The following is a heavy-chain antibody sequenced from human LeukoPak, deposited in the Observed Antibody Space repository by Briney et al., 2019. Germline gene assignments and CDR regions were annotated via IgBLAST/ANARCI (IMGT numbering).Heavy chain of an antibody. V-gene: IGHV3-23*01. CDR1: GITFSSYG. J-gene: IGHJ6*03. Sequence: QPGGSLRLSCAASGITFSSYGMSWARQAPGKGLEWVSSISSTGGTTYYADSVKGRFTISRDNSKNTLYLQMNSLRAEDKAIYYCAKNGDRGAYCTGGTCYPYFYYYMDVWGKGTTVTI. CDR2: ISSTGGTT. D-gene: IGHD2-15*01. CDR3: AKNGDRGAYCTGGTCYPYFYYYMDV.